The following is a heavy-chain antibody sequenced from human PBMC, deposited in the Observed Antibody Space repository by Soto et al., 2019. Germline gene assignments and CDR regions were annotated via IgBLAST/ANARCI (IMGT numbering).Heavy chain of an antibody. D-gene: IGHD2-2*01. CDR3: VEGQPAPVHGH. V-gene: IGHV2-5*02. CDR1: GFSFSTSGVG. J-gene: IGHJ1*01. CDR2: LYWDDDK. Sequence: QITLRESGPTLVKPTQTLTLTCTFSGFSFSTSGVGVGWIRQPPGKALEWLALLYWDDDKRYSPSLKSRLTITKVSSKNQVVLTMTNMDPVDPATDFCVEGQPAPVHGHWGQGTLVTVSS.